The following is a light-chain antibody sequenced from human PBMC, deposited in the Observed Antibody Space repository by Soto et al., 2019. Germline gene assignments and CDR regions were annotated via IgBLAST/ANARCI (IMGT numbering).Light chain of an antibody. V-gene: IGLV1-40*01. CDR1: SSNLGAGYD. J-gene: IGLJ1*01. CDR3: SSYSSNTYV. CDR2: GNR. Sequence: QSVLTQPPSVSGAPGQRVTISCTGNSSNLGAGYDVHWYQQLPGAAPKLVIFGNRNRPSGVPERFSGSKSGTSASLAITGLQAEDEADYYCSSYSSNTYVFGIGTKLTVL.